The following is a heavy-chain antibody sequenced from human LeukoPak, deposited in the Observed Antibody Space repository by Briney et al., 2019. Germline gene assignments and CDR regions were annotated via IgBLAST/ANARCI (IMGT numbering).Heavy chain of an antibody. CDR3: ARVGEYGSGSYLLY. J-gene: IGHJ4*02. CDR2: INPNSGGT. Sequence: PVASVKVSCKASGYTFTGYYIHWVRQAPGQGLEWMGWINPNSGGTNYAQKFQGRVTMTRDTSISTAYMELSRLRSDDTAVYYCARVGEYGSGSYLLYWGQGTLVTVSS. V-gene: IGHV1-2*02. D-gene: IGHD3-10*01. CDR1: GYTFTGYY.